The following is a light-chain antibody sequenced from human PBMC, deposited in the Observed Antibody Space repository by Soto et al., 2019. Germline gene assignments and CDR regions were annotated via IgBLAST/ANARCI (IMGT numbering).Light chain of an antibody. CDR1: QSVSSY. CDR3: QQYNNWPRT. V-gene: IGKV3-11*01. Sequence: EVVLTQSPATMSLSPGERATLSCRASQSVSSYLAWYQQKPGQAPRLLISDASNRATGIPARFSGSGSGTDFTLTISSLQSEDFAVYYCQQYNNWPRTFGQGTKWIS. CDR2: DAS. J-gene: IGKJ1*01.